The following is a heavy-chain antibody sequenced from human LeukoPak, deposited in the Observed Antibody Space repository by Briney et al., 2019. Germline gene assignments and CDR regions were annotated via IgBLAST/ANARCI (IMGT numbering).Heavy chain of an antibody. J-gene: IGHJ4*02. D-gene: IGHD6-19*01. CDR3: ARERGAVAGPYYFDY. V-gene: IGHV3-11*01. CDR1: GFSFSDYH. CDR2: IGGTGTVI. Sequence: GGSLRLSCAASGFSFSDYHMSWIRQAPGKGLEWVSHIGGTGTVIDYADSVKGRFTISRDNAKNSLYLQMNSLRAEDTAVYYCARERGAVAGPYYFDYWGQGTLVTVSS.